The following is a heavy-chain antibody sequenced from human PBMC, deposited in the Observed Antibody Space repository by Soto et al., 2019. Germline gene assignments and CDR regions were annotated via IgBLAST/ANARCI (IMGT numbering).Heavy chain of an antibody. CDR1: GFTFSDYY. D-gene: IGHD6-13*01. J-gene: IGHJ4*02. CDR2: ISSSSSYT. Sequence: QVQLVESGGGLVKPGGSLRLSCAASGFTFSDYYMSWIRQAPGKGLEWVSYISSSSSYTNYADSVKGRCTISRDNAKNSLYLQMNGLRAEDTAVCYCARVYLVPGGGYFDYWGQGTLVTVSS. CDR3: ARVYLVPGGGYFDY. V-gene: IGHV3-11*05.